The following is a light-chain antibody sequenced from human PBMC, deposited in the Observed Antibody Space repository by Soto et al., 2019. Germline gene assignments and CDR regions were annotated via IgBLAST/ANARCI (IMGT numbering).Light chain of an antibody. CDR1: QSVSSN. CDR3: QQYNNWPPMA. Sequence: EIVMTQSPATLSVSPGERATLSCRASQSVSSNLAWYQQKPGQAPRLLIYGASTRATGIPARFSCSGSGTEFTLTISILQSEDFAVYYCQQYNNWPPMAFGQGTKVEIK. V-gene: IGKV3-15*01. J-gene: IGKJ1*01. CDR2: GAS.